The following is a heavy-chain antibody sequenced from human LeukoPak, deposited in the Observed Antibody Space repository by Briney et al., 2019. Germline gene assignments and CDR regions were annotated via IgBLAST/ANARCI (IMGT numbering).Heavy chain of an antibody. CDR1: GGSISSSSYY. J-gene: IGHJ4*02. Sequence: ASETLSLTCTVSGGSISSSSYYWSWIRQPPGKGLEWIGYIYYSGSANYNPSLKSRVTISVDTSKNQFSLKLSSVTAADTAVYYCARGLYGDYEGNQWDYWGQGTLVTVSS. CDR3: ARGLYGDYEGNQWDY. CDR2: IYYSGSA. D-gene: IGHD4-17*01. V-gene: IGHV4-61*01.